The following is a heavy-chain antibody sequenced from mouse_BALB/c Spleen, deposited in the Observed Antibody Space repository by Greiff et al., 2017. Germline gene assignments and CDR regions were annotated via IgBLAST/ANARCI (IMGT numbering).Heavy chain of an antibody. CDR2: IRSKSNNYAT. D-gene: IGHD2-2*01. CDR3: VKGGYGVMDY. J-gene: IGHJ4*01. Sequence: EVKLQESGGGLVQPKGSLKLSCAASGFTFNTYAMNWVRQAPGKGLEWVARIRSKSNNYATYYADSVKDRFTISRDDSQSMLYLQMNNLKTEDTAMYYCVKGGYGVMDYWGQGTSVTVSS. V-gene: IGHV10-1*02. CDR1: GFTFNTYA.